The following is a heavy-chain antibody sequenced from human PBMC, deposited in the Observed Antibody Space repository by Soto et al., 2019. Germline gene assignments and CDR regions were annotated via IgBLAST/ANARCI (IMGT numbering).Heavy chain of an antibody. D-gene: IGHD3-22*01. CDR3: ARVRSYYYDSSGYYYLDY. V-gene: IGHV4-59*01. CDR1: GGSISSYY. J-gene: IGHJ4*02. Sequence: PSETLSLTCTVSGGSISSYYWSWIRQPPGKGLEWIGYIYYSGSTNYNPSLKSRVTISVDTSKNQFSLKLSSVTAADTAVYYCARVRSYYYDSSGYYYLDYWGQGTLVTVS. CDR2: IYYSGST.